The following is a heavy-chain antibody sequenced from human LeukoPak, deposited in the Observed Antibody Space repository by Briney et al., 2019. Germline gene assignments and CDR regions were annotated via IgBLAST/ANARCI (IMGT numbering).Heavy chain of an antibody. CDR1: GFTFSSYA. Sequence: PGRSLRLSCAASGFTFSSYAMHWVRQAPGKGLEWAAVISYDGSNKYYADSVKGRFTISRDNSKNTLYLQMNSLRAEDTAVYYCARDWQDYGDAAGYFDYWGQGTLVTVSS. CDR3: ARDWQDYGDAAGYFDY. D-gene: IGHD4-17*01. J-gene: IGHJ4*02. CDR2: ISYDGSNK. V-gene: IGHV3-30-3*01.